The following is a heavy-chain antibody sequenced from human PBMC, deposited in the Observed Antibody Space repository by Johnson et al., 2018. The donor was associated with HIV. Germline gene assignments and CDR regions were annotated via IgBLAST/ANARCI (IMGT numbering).Heavy chain of an antibody. V-gene: IGHV3-33*05. CDR2: ISYDGHNK. J-gene: IGHJ3*02. CDR3: ARACRDGYTCDAFDI. D-gene: IGHD5-24*01. CDR1: GFTFSNFG. Sequence: QVQVVESGGGVVQPGGSLRLSCAASGFTFSNFGMHWVRQAPGKGLEWVAFISYDGHNKFYADSVKGRFTISRDNSKNTLYLQMNSLRAEDTAVYYCARACRDGYTCDAFDIWGQWTMVTVSS.